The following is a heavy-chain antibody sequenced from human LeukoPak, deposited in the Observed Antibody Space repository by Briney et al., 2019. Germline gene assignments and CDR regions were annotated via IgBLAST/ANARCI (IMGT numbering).Heavy chain of an antibody. CDR2: MNPNSGNT. J-gene: IGHJ4*02. V-gene: IGHV1-8*01. CDR3: GRGRGNGRPENYFDY. CDR1: GYTFTSYD. Sequence: ASVKVSCKASGYTFTSYDINWVWLAPGQGLEWMGWMNPNSGNTGNVQKSQGRVTMTRNTSISTAYLELSSLRSEVTAVYYCGRGRGNGRPENYFDYWGQGNLVTVSS. D-gene: IGHD2-8*01.